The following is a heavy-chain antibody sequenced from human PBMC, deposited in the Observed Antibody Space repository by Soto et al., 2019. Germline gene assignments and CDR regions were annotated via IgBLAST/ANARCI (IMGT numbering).Heavy chain of an antibody. CDR3: AEIAPPHYYDSSGSDAFDI. CDR2: IVVGSGNT. J-gene: IGHJ3*02. Sequence: ASVKVSCKASGFTFTSSAVQWVRQARGQRLEWIGWIVVGSGNTNYAQKFQERVTITRDMSTSTAYMELSSLRSEDTAVYYCAEIAPPHYYDSSGSDAFDIWGQGTMVTVSS. D-gene: IGHD3-22*01. CDR1: GFTFTSSA. V-gene: IGHV1-58*01.